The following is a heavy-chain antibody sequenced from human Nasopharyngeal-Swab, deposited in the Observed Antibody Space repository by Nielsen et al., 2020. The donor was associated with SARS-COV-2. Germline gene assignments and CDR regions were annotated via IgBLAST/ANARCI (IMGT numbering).Heavy chain of an antibody. CDR3: ARHYYGSGSYIDY. CDR1: GYSFTSYW. V-gene: IGHV5-51*01. CDR2: IYPGDSDT. Sequence: GGSLRLSCKGSGYSFTSYWIGRVRQMPGKGLEWMGIIYPGDSDTRYSPSFQGQVTISADKSISTAYLQWSSLKASDTAMYYCARHYYGSGSYIDYWGQGTLVTVSS. J-gene: IGHJ4*02. D-gene: IGHD3-10*01.